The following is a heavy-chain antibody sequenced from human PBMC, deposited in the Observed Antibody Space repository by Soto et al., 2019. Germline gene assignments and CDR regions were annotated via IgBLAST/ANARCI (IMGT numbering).Heavy chain of an antibody. V-gene: IGHV4-30-4*01. J-gene: IGHJ6*02. Sequence: QVQLQESGPGLVKPSQTLSLTCTVSGGSISSGDYYWSWLRQPPGKGLEWIGYIYYSGSTYYKPSLKSRVTISVDTSKNQFSLKLSSVTAADTAVYYCARVRGRRYGMDVWGQGTTVTVSS. D-gene: IGHD3-10*01. CDR2: IYYSGST. CDR3: ARVRGRRYGMDV. CDR1: GGSISSGDYY.